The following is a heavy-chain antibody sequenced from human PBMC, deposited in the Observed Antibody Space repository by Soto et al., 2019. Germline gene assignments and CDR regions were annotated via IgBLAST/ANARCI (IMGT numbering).Heavy chain of an antibody. CDR2: MWFDGNNK. J-gene: IGHJ6*03. CDR1: GFTFSSYG. D-gene: IGHD3-3*01. V-gene: IGHV3-33*01. CDR3: ARLIVTLEWYPAHPSNLYMDV. Sequence: QVQLVESGGGVVQPGRSLRLSCAASGFTFSSYGMHWVRQAPGKGLEWVAVMWFDGNNKYYADSVKGRFTISRDNSKNTLYLQMNSLRVEDTAVYYCARLIVTLEWYPAHPSNLYMDVWGKGTTVTVSS.